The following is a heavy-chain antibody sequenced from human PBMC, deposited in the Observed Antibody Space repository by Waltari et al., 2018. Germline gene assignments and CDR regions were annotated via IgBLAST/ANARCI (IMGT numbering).Heavy chain of an antibody. D-gene: IGHD5-12*01. CDR3: ARRHSGYDFFDY. CDR2: IYHSGST. J-gene: IGHJ4*02. CDR1: GYSLSRGYY. Sequence: QVQLQESGPGLVKPSETLSLTCAVSGYSLSRGYYWGWIRQPPGKGLEWIGSIYHSGSTYYNPSLKSRVTISVDTSKNQFSLKLSSVTAADTAVYYCARRHSGYDFFDYWGQGTLVTVSS. V-gene: IGHV4-38-2*01.